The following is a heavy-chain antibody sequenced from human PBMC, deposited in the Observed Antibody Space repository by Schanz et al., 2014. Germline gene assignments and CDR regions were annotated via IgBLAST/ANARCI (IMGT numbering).Heavy chain of an antibody. CDR3: SKDKQGSRSDDS. CDR1: GFTFTTYA. D-gene: IGHD2-15*01. Sequence: EVQLLESGGTVVQPGGSLRLSCAASGFTFTTYAMTWVRQAPGKGLEWVSNISPTGSSTYYADSVKGRFTISRDNSKNTLYLQMNSLRAEDTAVYYCSKDKQGSRSDDSWGQGTLVTVSS. CDR2: ISPTGSST. J-gene: IGHJ5*01. V-gene: IGHV3-23*01.